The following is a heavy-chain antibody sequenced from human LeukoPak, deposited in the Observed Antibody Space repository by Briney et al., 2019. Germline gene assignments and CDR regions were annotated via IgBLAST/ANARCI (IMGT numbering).Heavy chain of an antibody. V-gene: IGHV7-4-1*02. CDR1: GYSFTSQG. CDR2: INTNTGNP. D-gene: IGHD2-15*01. Sequence: ASVKVSCKASGYSFTSQGMNWVRQAPGQGLECLGGINTNTGNPTYGQGFTGRFVFSFDTSVSTAYLEISSLKAEDTAIYYCARSRRVVVPSTLNSADDYYYYMDVWGKGTTVTVSS. J-gene: IGHJ6*03. CDR3: ARSRRVVVPSTLNSADDYYYYMDV.